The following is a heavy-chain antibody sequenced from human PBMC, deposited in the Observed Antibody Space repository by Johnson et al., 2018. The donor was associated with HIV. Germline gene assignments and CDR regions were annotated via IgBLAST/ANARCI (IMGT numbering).Heavy chain of an antibody. D-gene: IGHD1-14*01. CDR1: GFTFGHFA. J-gene: IGHJ3*02. V-gene: IGHV3-9*01. Sequence: VQLVESGGGLVQPGGSLRLSCAASGFTFGHFAIHWVRQPPGKGLEWVSGMSWNSGSVGYADSVKGRFTISRDNSNNTLSLHMSSLRAADTAVYYCAPENGRNAFDIWGQGTMGAGSS. CDR3: APENGRNAFDI. CDR2: MSWNSGSV.